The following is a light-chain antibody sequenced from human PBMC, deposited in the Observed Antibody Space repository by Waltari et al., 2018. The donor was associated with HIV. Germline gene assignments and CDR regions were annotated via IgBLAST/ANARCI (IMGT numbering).Light chain of an antibody. J-gene: IGLJ3*02. Sequence: SFELTQPPSVSVSAGPTARIICSGDALSKQLTFWYQKKPAQAPVLVIYKDTERPSGIPERFSGSTSGTTATLTISGVQAEDEADYYCQSTNVVRVFGGGTKLTVL. V-gene: IGLV3-25*03. CDR3: QSTNVVRV. CDR1: ALSKQL. CDR2: KDT.